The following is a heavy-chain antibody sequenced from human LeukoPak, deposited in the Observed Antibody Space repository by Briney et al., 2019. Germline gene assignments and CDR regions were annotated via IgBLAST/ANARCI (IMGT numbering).Heavy chain of an antibody. J-gene: IGHJ6*03. CDR3: ARVRRTYYYYMDV. CDR2: INSDGSST. V-gene: IGHV3-74*01. Sequence: GGSLRLSCAASGFTFSSYSMNWVRQAPGKGLVWVSRINSDGSSTSYADSVKGRFTISRDNAKNTLYLQMNSLRAEDTAVYYCARVRRTYYYYMDVWGKGTTVTVSS. CDR1: GFTFSSYS.